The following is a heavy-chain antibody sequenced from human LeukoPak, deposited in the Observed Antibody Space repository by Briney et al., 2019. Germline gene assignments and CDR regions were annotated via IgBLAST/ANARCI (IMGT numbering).Heavy chain of an antibody. D-gene: IGHD5-12*01. V-gene: IGHV4-39*01. CDR3: ARLPAITTYYYYYMDV. CDR1: GGSISSSSHY. J-gene: IGHJ6*03. Sequence: SETLSLTCAVSGGSISSSSHYWGWIRQAPGKRLECIGTIYYSGSSYYNPSLKSRVTMSVDTSKNQFSLRLSSVTAADTAVYYCARLPAITTYYYYYMDVSGKGTMVTVSS. CDR2: IYYSGSS.